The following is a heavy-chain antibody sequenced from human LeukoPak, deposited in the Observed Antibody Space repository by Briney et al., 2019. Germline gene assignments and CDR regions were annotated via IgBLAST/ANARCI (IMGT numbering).Heavy chain of an antibody. J-gene: IGHJ4*02. CDR2: INSDGSAT. V-gene: IGHV3-74*01. CDR1: GFMFSSNW. CDR3: ARGTAGYHGSYFDY. Sequence: GGSLRLSCAASGFMFSSNWMSWVRQAPGKGLVWVSRINSDGSATAYADSVKGRFTISRDNAENTLYLQMNSLRAEDTAVYYCARGTAGYHGSYFDYWGQGTLVTVSS. D-gene: IGHD3-16*02.